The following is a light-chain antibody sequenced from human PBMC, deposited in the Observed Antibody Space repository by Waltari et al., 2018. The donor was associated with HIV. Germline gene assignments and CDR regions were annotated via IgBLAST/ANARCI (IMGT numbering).Light chain of an antibody. Sequence: VMTQSPATLSVSPGERATLSCRASQSVRSNLAWYQQKPGQAPRLLIYGASTRATGSPARFSGSGSGTDFTLTISSLQSEDFAVYYCQQDNNWPPYSFGPGTKVEIK. CDR2: GAS. V-gene: IGKV3-15*01. J-gene: IGKJ2*03. CDR3: QQDNNWPPYS. CDR1: QSVRSN.